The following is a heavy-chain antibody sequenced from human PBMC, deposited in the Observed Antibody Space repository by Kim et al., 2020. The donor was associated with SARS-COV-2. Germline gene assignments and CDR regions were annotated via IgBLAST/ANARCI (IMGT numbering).Heavy chain of an antibody. V-gene: IGHV3-21*01. CDR1: GFTFSKYS. CDR2: IGSSSTSI. CDR3: AREQEEGFDY. J-gene: IGHJ4*02. Sequence: GGSLRLSCAASGFTFSKYSMNWVRQAPGKGLEWVSSIGSSSTSIYYADSVKGRFSISRDNAKNSLYLQMNSLRAEDTAVYYCAREQEEGFDYWGQGTLVTVSS.